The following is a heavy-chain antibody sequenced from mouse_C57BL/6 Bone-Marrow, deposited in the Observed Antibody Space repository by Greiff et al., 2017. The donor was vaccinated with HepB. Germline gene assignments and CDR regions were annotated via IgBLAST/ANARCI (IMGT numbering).Heavy chain of an antibody. Sequence: DVQLVESEGGLVQPGSSMKLSCTASGFTFSDYYMAWVRQVPEKGLEWVANINYDGSSTYYLDSLKSRFIISRENAKNILYLQMSSLKSEDTATYYCAREGLRGYFDVWGTGTTVTVSS. D-gene: IGHD2-4*01. V-gene: IGHV5-16*01. CDR2: INYDGSST. CDR3: AREGLRGYFDV. CDR1: GFTFSDYY. J-gene: IGHJ1*03.